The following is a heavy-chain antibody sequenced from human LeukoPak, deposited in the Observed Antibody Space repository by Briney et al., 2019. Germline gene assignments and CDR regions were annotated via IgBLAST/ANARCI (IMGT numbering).Heavy chain of an antibody. V-gene: IGHV3-7*03. Sequence: GGSLRLSCAASGFTFSSYWMSWVRQAPRKGLEWVANIKQDGSEKYYVDSVKGRFTISRDNAKNSLYLQMNSLRAEDTAVYYCARHDYDILTGYYWNFDYWGQGTLVTVSS. J-gene: IGHJ4*02. CDR2: IKQDGSEK. CDR1: GFTFSSYW. D-gene: IGHD3-9*01. CDR3: ARHDYDILTGYYWNFDY.